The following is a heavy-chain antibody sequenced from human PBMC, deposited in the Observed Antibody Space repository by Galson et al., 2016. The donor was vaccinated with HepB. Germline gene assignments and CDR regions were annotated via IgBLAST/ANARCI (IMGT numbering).Heavy chain of an antibody. V-gene: IGHV3-23*01. CDR2: ISGGGGRT. CDR3: AKKAVELTAISYLKGFDY. J-gene: IGHJ4*02. CDR1: GLTFSSYT. D-gene: IGHD1-7*01. Sequence: SLRLSCAASGLTFSSYTMTWVRQPPGKGLEWVSTISGGGGRTYYAGSVKGHFTISRDNSKNTLYLQMNSLRAEDTAVYYCAKKAVELTAISYLKGFDYWGQGTLVTVSS.